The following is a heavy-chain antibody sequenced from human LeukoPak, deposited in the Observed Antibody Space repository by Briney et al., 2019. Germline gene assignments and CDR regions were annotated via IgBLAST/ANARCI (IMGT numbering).Heavy chain of an antibody. D-gene: IGHD4-23*01. CDR2: INHSGST. J-gene: IGHJ5*02. CDR3: ASGGNLNA. CDR1: GGSFSGYY. Sequence: SETLSLTCAVYGGSFSGYYWSWIRQPPGKGLEWIGEINHSGSTNYNPSLKSRVTISVDTSKNQISLKLSSVTAADTAVYYCASGGNLNAWGQGTLVTVSS. V-gene: IGHV4-34*01.